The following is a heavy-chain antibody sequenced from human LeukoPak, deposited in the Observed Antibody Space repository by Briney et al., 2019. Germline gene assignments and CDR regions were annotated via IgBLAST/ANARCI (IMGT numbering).Heavy chain of an antibody. CDR3: ATPDSPSLKVTAFDI. D-gene: IGHD5-18*01. CDR1: GYTFTSYY. V-gene: IGHV1-46*01. J-gene: IGHJ3*02. CDR2: INPSGGST. Sequence: ASVKVSCKASGYTFTSYYMHWVRQAPGQGLEWMGIINPSGGSTSYAQKFQGRVTMTRDTSTSTVYMELSSLRSEDTAVYYCATPDSPSLKVTAFDIWGQGTMVTVSS.